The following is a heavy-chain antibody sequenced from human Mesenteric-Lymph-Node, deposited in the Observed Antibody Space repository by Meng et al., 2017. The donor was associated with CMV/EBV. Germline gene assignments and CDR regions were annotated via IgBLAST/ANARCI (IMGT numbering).Heavy chain of an antibody. V-gene: IGHV2-5*02. D-gene: IGHD3-10*01. Sequence: FSLSESGVVVGWIRQSPGKALECLALIYWDDDKRYSPSLRSRLTITKDTSKNQVVLTMTNMDPVDTATYYCAHRQFSYYYGSGPLDYWGQGTLVTVSS. J-gene: IGHJ4*02. CDR3: AHRQFSYYYGSGPLDY. CDR1: FSLSESGVV. CDR2: IYWDDDK.